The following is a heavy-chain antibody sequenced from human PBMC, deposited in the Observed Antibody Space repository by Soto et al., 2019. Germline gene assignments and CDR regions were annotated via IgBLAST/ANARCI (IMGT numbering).Heavy chain of an antibody. Sequence: PGGSLRLSCAASGFTFSDYYMSWIRQAPGKGLEWVSYISSSSSYTNYADSVKGRFTISRDNAKNSLYLEMNSLRAEDTAVYYCARFALSVARYYHYYMDVWGKGTTVTVSS. V-gene: IGHV3-11*06. D-gene: IGHD2-15*01. J-gene: IGHJ6*03. CDR2: ISSSSSYT. CDR1: GFTFSDYY. CDR3: ARFALSVARYYHYYMDV.